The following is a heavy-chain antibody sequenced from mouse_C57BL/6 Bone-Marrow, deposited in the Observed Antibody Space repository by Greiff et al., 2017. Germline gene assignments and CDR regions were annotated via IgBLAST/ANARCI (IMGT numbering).Heavy chain of an antibody. V-gene: IGHV1-69*01. CDR1: GYTFTSYW. D-gene: IGHD1-1*01. Sequence: QVQLQQPGAELVMPGASVKLSCKASGYTFTSYWMHWVKQRPGQGLEWIGEIDPSDSYTNYNQKFKGKSTLTVDKSSSTAYMQLSSLTSEDSAVYYCARLLFFTTVEGPYNFDYWGQGTTLTVSS. CDR3: ARLLFFTTVEGPYNFDY. J-gene: IGHJ2*01. CDR2: IDPSDSYT.